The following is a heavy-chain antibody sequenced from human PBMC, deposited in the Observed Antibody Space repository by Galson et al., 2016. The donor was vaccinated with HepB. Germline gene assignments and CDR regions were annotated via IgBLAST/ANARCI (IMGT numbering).Heavy chain of an antibody. V-gene: IGHV4-59*01. CDR2: IYYDGSA. D-gene: IGHD1-1*01. Sequence: SETLSLTCTISGDSISIYYWSWIRQPPGKALEWVGYIYYDGSANYNPSLKSRVTISVDPSKNQFSLNPSSVTAADTAVYHCARGGGNVYGMDVWGQGTTVTVSS. CDR1: GDSISIYY. CDR3: ARGGGNVYGMDV. J-gene: IGHJ6*02.